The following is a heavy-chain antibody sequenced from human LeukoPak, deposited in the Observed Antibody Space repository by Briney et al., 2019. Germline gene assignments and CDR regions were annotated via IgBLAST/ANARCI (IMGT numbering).Heavy chain of an antibody. J-gene: IGHJ4*02. Sequence: PGRSLRLSCAASGFDFSAFGMNWVRQAPGKGLEWVAVISYDGSNKYYADSVKGRFTISRDNSKNTLYLQMNSLRAEDTAVYYCARESPLGYCSSTSCYGSPPFFDYWGQGTLVTVSP. D-gene: IGHD2-2*01. V-gene: IGHV3-30*03. CDR3: ARESPLGYCSSTSCYGSPPFFDY. CDR1: GFDFSAFG. CDR2: ISYDGSNK.